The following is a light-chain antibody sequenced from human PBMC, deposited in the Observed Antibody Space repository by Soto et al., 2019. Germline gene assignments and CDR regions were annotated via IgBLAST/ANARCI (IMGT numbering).Light chain of an antibody. J-gene: IGKJ2*01. CDR3: QQFNSYPYT. Sequence: DIQMTQSPSTLSASVGDRVTITCRASQSISSWLAWYQQKPGKAPKLLIYDASSLESGVPSRFSGSGSGTDCSLTISSLQPDDFAPYYCQQFNSYPYTFGQGTKLEIK. CDR2: DAS. V-gene: IGKV1-5*01. CDR1: QSISSW.